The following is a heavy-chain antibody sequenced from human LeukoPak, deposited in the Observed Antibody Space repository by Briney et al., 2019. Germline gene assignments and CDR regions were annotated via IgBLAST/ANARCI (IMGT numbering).Heavy chain of an antibody. CDR3: AKRSTQYSGSYFDAFDA. CDR2: IWYDGGDK. D-gene: IGHD1-26*01. Sequence: QSGGSLRLSCAASGFSFSTYGMRWVRQAPGKGLEWVAVIWYDGGDKDYADSLKGRFTISRDNSKNTVFLQINSLTAKDTAVYYCAKRSTQYSGSYFDAFDAWGQGTMVIVSS. J-gene: IGHJ3*01. V-gene: IGHV3-33*06. CDR1: GFSFSTYG.